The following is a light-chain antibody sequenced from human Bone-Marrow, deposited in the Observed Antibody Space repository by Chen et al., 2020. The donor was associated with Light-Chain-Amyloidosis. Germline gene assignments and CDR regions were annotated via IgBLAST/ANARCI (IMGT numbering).Light chain of an antibody. V-gene: IGLV3-25*03. Sequence: SYELTQPPSLSVSPGQTASIPFSGDGVPTKYAYCYKQKQDQAPMPVIHRDTERPSGVSERFSGSSSRTTATLTISGVQAEDEADYHCQSADSSGTYEVIFGGGTKLTVL. CDR2: RDT. J-gene: IGLJ2*01. CDR1: GVPTKY. CDR3: QSADSSGTYEVI.